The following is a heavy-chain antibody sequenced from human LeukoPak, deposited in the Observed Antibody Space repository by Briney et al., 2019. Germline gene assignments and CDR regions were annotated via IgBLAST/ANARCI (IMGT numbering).Heavy chain of an antibody. V-gene: IGHV3-23*01. CDR2: ISGSGGTT. CDR1: GFTFSSYA. J-gene: IGHJ4*02. D-gene: IGHD2-21*01. Sequence: GGSLRLSCAASGFTFSSYAMSWVRQAPGEGLEWVSAISGSGGTTYYPNSVKGRFTISRDNSKNTLYLQMNSLRAEDTAVYYCAKDSQVISTYYFDTGAREPWSPSPQ. CDR3: AKDSQVISTYYFDT.